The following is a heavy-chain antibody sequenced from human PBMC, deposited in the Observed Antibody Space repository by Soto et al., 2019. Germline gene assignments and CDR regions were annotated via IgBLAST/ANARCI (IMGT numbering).Heavy chain of an antibody. V-gene: IGHV3-74*01. CDR1: GFTFSSYW. CDR2: IKIDGSIT. CDR3: ARTQRSGNIFDI. D-gene: IGHD1-1*01. J-gene: IGHJ3*02. Sequence: GGSLRLSCAASGFTFSSYWMHWVRQTPGKGPVWVSRIKIDGSITTYADSVKGRFTISRDNARNTLYLQMNSLRVEDTAVYYCARTQRSGNIFDIWGQGTMVTVSS.